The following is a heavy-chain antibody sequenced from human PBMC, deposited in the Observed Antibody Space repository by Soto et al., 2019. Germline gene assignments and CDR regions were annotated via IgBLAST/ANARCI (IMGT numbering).Heavy chain of an antibody. CDR1: GFTFSTGW. CDR3: ARGRRVGYYDSSGYYRAWYFDY. Sequence: GGSLRLSCAASGFTFSTGWMHWVRQTPEKGLVWVSHIDSAGSGTRYADSVKGRFTISRDNAKNSLYLQMNSLRAEDTAVYYCARGRRVGYYDSSGYYRAWYFDYWGQGTLVTVSS. J-gene: IGHJ4*02. V-gene: IGHV3-74*01. CDR2: IDSAGSGT. D-gene: IGHD3-22*01.